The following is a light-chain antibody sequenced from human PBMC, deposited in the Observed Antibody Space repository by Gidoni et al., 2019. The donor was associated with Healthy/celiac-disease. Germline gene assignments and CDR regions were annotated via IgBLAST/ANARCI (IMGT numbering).Light chain of an antibody. Sequence: SVLTQPPSASGTPEQRVTISCSGSSSNIGSNYVYWYQQLPGTAPKLLIYRNNQRPSGVPDRFSGSKSGTSASLAISGLRSEDEADYYCAAWDDSLSGRVVFGGGTKLTVL. CDR2: RNN. J-gene: IGLJ2*01. CDR1: SSNIGSNY. CDR3: AAWDDSLSGRVV. V-gene: IGLV1-47*01.